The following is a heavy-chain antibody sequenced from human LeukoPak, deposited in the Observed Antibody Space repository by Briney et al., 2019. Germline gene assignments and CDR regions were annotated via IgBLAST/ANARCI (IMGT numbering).Heavy chain of an antibody. CDR3: ARDSQSWSGHYTVGIFDY. CDR1: GFTFNNYA. D-gene: IGHD3-3*01. Sequence: PGGSLRLSCAASGFTFNNYAMNWVRQAPGKGLEWVTITSSDGRNQYYADSVKGRFTISRDNSKNTVYVQMNSLRAEDTAVYFCARDSQSWSGHYTVGIFDYWGQGALVTVSS. V-gene: IGHV3-30*14. CDR2: TSSDGRNQ. J-gene: IGHJ4*02.